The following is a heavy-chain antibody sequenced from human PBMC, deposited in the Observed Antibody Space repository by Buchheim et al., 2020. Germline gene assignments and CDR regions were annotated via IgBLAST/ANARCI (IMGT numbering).Heavy chain of an antibody. J-gene: IGHJ4*02. CDR3: ARQDSQHNDC. D-gene: IGHD1-1*01. Sequence: EVQLVQSGAEVKKPGESLRISCKGSGYRFTNYWINWVRQMPGKGLEWMGRIDPSDSYIDYSPSFRGHVTISADKSSSTAFLRWSSLKASDTAMYYCARQDSQHNDCWGQGTL. CDR2: IDPSDSYI. CDR1: GYRFTNYW. V-gene: IGHV5-10-1*01.